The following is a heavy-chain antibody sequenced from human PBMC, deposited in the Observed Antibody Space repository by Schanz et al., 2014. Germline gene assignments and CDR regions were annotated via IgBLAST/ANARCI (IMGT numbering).Heavy chain of an antibody. Sequence: EVQLVESGGGVVQPGRSLRLSCTASGFTFSDYWMSWVRQAPGKGLEWVSSFNDGGVNKYYADSVKGRFTISRDNSKNTVHLQMNSLRAEDTAVYYCAKQHIVRGVIYLNWFDSWGQGTRVTVSS. CDR3: AKQHIVRGVIYLNWFDS. V-gene: IGHV3-23*04. CDR2: FNDGGVNK. D-gene: IGHD3-10*01. CDR1: GFTFSDYW. J-gene: IGHJ5*01.